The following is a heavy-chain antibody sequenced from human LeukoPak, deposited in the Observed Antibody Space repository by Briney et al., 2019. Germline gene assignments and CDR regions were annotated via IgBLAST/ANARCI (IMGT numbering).Heavy chain of an antibody. CDR3: ARAGDCSGGSCYSSSSHYYYYYGMDV. CDR2: ISYDGSNK. J-gene: IGHJ6*02. D-gene: IGHD2-15*01. CDR1: GFTFSSYA. V-gene: IGHV3-30-3*01. Sequence: GRSLRLSCAASGFTFSSYAMHWVRQAPGKGLEWVAVISYDGSNKYYADSVKGRFTISRDNSKNTLYLQMNSLGAEDTAVYYCARAGDCSGGSCYSSSSHYYYYYGMDVWGQGTTVTVSS.